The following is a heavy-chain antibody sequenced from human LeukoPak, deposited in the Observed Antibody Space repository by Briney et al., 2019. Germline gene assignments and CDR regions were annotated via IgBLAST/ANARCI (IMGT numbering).Heavy chain of an antibody. CDR2: IKQDGNQK. J-gene: IGHJ3*02. V-gene: IGHV3-7*01. D-gene: IGHD6-13*01. Sequence: TGGSLRLSCAASGFTFSRYWMSWVRQAPGKGLERVANIKQDGNQKNYVDSVKGRFTISRDNAKNSLYLQMNSLRAEDTALYYCARERPAAASAFEIWGQGTMVTVSS. CDR3: ARERPAAASAFEI. CDR1: GFTFSRYW.